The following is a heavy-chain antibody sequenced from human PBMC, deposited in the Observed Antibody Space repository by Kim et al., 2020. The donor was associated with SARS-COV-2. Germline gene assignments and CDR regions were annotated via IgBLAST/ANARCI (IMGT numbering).Heavy chain of an antibody. CDR1: GGTFSSYA. CDR3: ARVTMVRGEYYFDY. Sequence: SVKVSCKASGGTFSSYAISWVRQAPGQGLEWMGRIIPILGIANYAQKFQGRVTITADKSTSTAYMELSSLRSEDTAVYYCARVTMVRGEYYFDYWGQGTLVTVSS. J-gene: IGHJ4*02. CDR2: IIPILGIA. D-gene: IGHD3-10*01. V-gene: IGHV1-69*04.